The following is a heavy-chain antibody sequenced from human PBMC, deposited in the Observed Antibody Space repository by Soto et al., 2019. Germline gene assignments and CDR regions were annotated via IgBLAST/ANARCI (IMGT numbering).Heavy chain of an antibody. Sequence: ASVKVSCKASGYTFTGYYMHWVRQAPGQGLEWMGWINPNSGGTNYAQKFQGRVTMTRDTSISTAYMELSRLRSDDTAVYYCARDPGTYGSGSYLAFDIWGQGTMVTVSS. J-gene: IGHJ3*02. CDR2: INPNSGGT. V-gene: IGHV1-2*02. D-gene: IGHD3-10*01. CDR3: ARDPGTYGSGSYLAFDI. CDR1: GYTFTGYY.